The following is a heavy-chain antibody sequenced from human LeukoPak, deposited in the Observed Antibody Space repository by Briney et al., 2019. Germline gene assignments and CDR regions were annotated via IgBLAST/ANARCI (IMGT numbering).Heavy chain of an antibody. D-gene: IGHD4-17*01. Sequence: ASVKVACQAAGCTFTNFYMHWVRQAPGQGLEWMGVINPSGGSTSYAQKFQGRVTITRDTSTSTDYMELSSLRSEDTAVYYCARDDNGDNWFDPWGQGTLVTVSS. V-gene: IGHV1-46*01. CDR2: INPSGGST. CDR3: ARDDNGDNWFDP. J-gene: IGHJ5*02. CDR1: GCTFTNFY.